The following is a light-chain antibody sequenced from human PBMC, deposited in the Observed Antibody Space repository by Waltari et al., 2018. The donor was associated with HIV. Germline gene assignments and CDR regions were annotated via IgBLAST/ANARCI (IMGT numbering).Light chain of an antibody. CDR2: RND. V-gene: IGLV1-47*01. CDR3: AALDDSLSGYV. Sequence: QSVLTQPPSASGTPGQRVTISCSGGSSNIGSNYVFWYQLLPGTAPKLLVYRNDQRPSGVPDRLSGSKSGTSASLAISGLRSEDEADYYCAALDDSLSGYVFGTGTKVTVL. CDR1: SSNIGSNY. J-gene: IGLJ1*01.